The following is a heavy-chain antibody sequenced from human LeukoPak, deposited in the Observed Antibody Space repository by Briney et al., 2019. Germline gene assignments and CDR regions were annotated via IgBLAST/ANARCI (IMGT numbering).Heavy chain of an antibody. CDR2: IYHSGNT. CDR1: GYSISSGYY. CDR3: ARGGYSRYSYYYYMDV. Sequence: SETLSLTCTVSGYSISSGYYWGWIRQPPGKGLEWIGSIYHSGNTNYNPSLKSRVTISVDTSKNQFSLKLSSVTAADTAEYYCARGGYSRYSYYYYMDVWGKGTTVTVSS. D-gene: IGHD5-18*01. V-gene: IGHV4-38-2*02. J-gene: IGHJ6*03.